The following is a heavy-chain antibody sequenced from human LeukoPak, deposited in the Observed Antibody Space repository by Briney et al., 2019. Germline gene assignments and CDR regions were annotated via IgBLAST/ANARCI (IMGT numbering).Heavy chain of an antibody. J-gene: IGHJ4*02. CDR3: ARTPPFIAAAGPTIDY. CDR2: IYYSGST. CDR1: GGSISSSSYY. V-gene: IGHV4-39*01. D-gene: IGHD6-13*01. Sequence: SETLSLTRTVSGGSISSSSYYWGWIRQPPGKGLKWIGGIYYSGSTYYNPSLKSRVTISVDTSKNQFSLKLSSVTAADTAVYYCARTPPFIAAAGPTIDYWGQGTLVTVSS.